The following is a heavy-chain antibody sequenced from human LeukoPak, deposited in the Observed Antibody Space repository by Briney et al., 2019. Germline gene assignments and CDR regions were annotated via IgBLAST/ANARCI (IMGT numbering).Heavy chain of an antibody. CDR3: ASPGYCSSTSCYTSDDAFDI. J-gene: IGHJ3*02. CDR2: ISGSGGST. CDR1: GFTFSSYA. Sequence: QPGGSLRLSCAASGFTFSSYAMSWVRQAPGKGLEWVSAISGSGGSTYYADSVKGRFTISRDNAKNSLYLQMNSLRAEDTAVYYCASPGYCSSTSCYTSDDAFDIWGQGTMVTVSS. D-gene: IGHD2-2*03. V-gene: IGHV3-23*01.